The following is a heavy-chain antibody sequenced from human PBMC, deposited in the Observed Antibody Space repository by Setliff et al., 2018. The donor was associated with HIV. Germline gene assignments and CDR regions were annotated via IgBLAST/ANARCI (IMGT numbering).Heavy chain of an antibody. D-gene: IGHD3-3*01. CDR2: IIPILGIA. J-gene: IGHJ6*03. CDR3: ARGLYYKFWSGYSDYYNYYYMDV. V-gene: IGHV1-69*10. CDR1: GGTFSSYA. Sequence: SVKVSCKASGGTFSSYAISWVRQAPGQGLEWMGGIIPILGIANYAQKFQGRVTITADKSTSTAYMELSSLRSEDTAVYYCARGLYYKFWSGYSDYYNYYYMDVWGKGTTVTVSS.